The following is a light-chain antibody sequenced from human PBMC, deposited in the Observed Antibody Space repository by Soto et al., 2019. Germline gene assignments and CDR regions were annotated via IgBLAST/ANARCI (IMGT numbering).Light chain of an antibody. V-gene: IGKV3-20*01. CDR3: QQYASSPPT. J-gene: IGKJ3*01. CDR1: QSVSSSY. Sequence: EIVLTQSPGTLSLSPGERATLSCRVSQSVSSSYLAWYQQKPGQAPRLLIYGASSRATGIPDRFSGSGSGTDFTLTISRLEPEDFAVYYCQQYASSPPTFGPGTKVDIK. CDR2: GAS.